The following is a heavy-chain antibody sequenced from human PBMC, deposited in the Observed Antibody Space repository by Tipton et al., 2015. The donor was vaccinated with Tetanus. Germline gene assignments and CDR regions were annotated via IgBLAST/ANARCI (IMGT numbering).Heavy chain of an antibody. D-gene: IGHD4-17*01. CDR2: IGDPTKVI. CDR3: ARVIRRSMIGYGVFDS. V-gene: IGHV3-48*02. CDR1: GFPFHSYH. J-gene: IGHJ4*02. Sequence: SLRLSCAASGFPFHSYHMAWVRQAPGKGLEWISYIGDPTKVIHYADSVKGRFTVSRDDAENSLFLQMTSLRDDDTAVYFCARVIRRSMIGYGVFDSWGQGTLVTVSS.